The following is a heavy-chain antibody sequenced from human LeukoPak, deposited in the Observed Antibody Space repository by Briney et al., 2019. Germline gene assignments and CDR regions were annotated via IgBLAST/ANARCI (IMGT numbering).Heavy chain of an antibody. D-gene: IGHD1-26*01. CDR3: PRDPRVAATRVDY. J-gene: IGHJ4*02. Sequence: ASVKVSCKTSGYTFTSYGSSWVRQAPGQGLEWMGWISAYNGDTNFAQKVQDRVTMTTDTSTSTAYMELRSLRSDDTAVYFSPRDPRVAATRVDYWGQGTLVTVSS. CDR2: ISAYNGDT. CDR1: GYTFTSYG. V-gene: IGHV1-18*01.